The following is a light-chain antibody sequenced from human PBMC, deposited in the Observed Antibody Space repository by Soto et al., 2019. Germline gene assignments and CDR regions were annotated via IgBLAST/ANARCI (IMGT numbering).Light chain of an antibody. CDR3: QSHDSSNQSVV. V-gene: IGLV6-57*01. J-gene: IGLJ2*01. CDR1: SGSIASNY. CDR2: EDN. Sequence: NFMLTQPHSVSESPGKTVTISCTRSSGSIASNYVQWYQQRPGSSPTTVIYEDNQRPSGVPDRFSGSIDSSSNSASLTISGLNTEDEADYYCQSHDSSNQSVVFGGGTKLTVL.